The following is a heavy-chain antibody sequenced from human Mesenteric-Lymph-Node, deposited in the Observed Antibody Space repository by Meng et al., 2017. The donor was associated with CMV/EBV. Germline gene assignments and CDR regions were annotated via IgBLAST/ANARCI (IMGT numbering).Heavy chain of an antibody. J-gene: IGHJ5*02. CDR3: ARSYYQLLIPPLNWFDP. CDR1: GYSISSGYY. CDR2: IYHSGST. Sequence: SETLSLTCTVSGYSISSGYYWGWIRQPPGKGLEWIGSIYHSGSTYYNPSLKSRVTISVDTSKNQFSLKLSSVTAADTALYYCARSYYQLLIPPLNWFDPWGQGTLVTVSS. D-gene: IGHD2-2*01. V-gene: IGHV4-38-2*02.